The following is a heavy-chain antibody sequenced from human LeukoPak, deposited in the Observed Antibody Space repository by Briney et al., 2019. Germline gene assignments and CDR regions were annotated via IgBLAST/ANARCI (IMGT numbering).Heavy chain of an antibody. CDR2: INHSGST. Sequence: SETLSLTCAVYRGSFSGYYWSWIRRPPGKGLEWIGEINHSGSTNYNPSLKSRVTISVDTSKNQFSLKLSSVTVADTAVYYCARGLSPRGYSYGYSPMYYFDYWGQGTLVTVSS. D-gene: IGHD5-18*01. J-gene: IGHJ4*02. CDR3: ARGLSPRGYSYGYSPMYYFDY. CDR1: RGSFSGYY. V-gene: IGHV4-34*01.